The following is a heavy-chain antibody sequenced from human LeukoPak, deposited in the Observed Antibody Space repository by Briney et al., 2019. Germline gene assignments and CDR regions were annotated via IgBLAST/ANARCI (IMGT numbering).Heavy chain of an antibody. J-gene: IGHJ4*02. D-gene: IGHD5-18*01. CDR3: ARDKGGKYSYGPFDY. CDR1: GFTFSIYA. V-gene: IGHV3-30-3*01. CDR2: ISYDGSNK. Sequence: PGRSLRLSCAASGFTFSIYAMHWVRQAPGKGLEWVAVISYDGSNKYYADSVKGRFTISRDNSKNTLYLKMNSLRAEDTAVYYCARDKGGKYSYGPFDYWGQGTLVTVSS.